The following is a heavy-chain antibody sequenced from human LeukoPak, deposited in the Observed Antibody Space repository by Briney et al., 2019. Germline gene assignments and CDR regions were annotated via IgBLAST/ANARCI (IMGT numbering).Heavy chain of an antibody. CDR2: VYYIDNT. D-gene: IGHD1-26*01. V-gene: IGHV4-61*08. J-gene: IGHJ4*02. CDR3: ARTQSQSGSYRYYFGY. Sequence: SETLSLTCTVSGASVGSAGYYWSWIRQPPGGGLEWIGYVYYIDNTNYNPSLKSRVTMSVNPSENQSSLKPNSVTAADTAIYYCARTQSQSGSYRYYFGYWGQGTLVTVSS. CDR1: GASVGSAGYY.